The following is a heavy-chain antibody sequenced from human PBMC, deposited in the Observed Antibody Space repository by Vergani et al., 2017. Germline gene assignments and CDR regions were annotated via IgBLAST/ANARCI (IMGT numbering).Heavy chain of an antibody. V-gene: IGHV3-21*01. CDR2: ISSSSSYI. CDR3: AREPTFIVGENDAFDI. Sequence: EVQLVESGGGLVKPGGSLRLSCAASGFTFSSYSMNWVRQAPGKGLEWVSSISSSSSYIYYADSVKGRFTISRDNAKNSLYLQMNSLRAEDTAVYYCAREPTFIVGENDAFDIWGQGTLVTVSS. J-gene: IGHJ3*02. D-gene: IGHD1-26*01. CDR1: GFTFSSYS.